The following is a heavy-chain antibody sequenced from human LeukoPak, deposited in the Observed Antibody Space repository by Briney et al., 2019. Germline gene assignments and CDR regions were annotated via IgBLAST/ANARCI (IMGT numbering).Heavy chain of an antibody. D-gene: IGHD2-21*01. CDR3: AKDLTLYGDFPYFDY. CDR1: GFTFGDYA. V-gene: IGHV3-49*03. CDR2: IRSKAYGGTT. Sequence: GRSLRLSCTASGFTFGDYAMSWFRQAPGKGLEWVGFIRSKAYGGTTEYAASVKGRFTISRDDSKSIAYLQMNSLKTEDTAVYYCAKDLTLYGDFPYFDYWGQGTLVTVSS. J-gene: IGHJ4*02.